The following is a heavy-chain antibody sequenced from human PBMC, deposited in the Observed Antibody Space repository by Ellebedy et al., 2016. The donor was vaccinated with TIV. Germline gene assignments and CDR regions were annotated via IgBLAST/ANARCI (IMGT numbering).Heavy chain of an antibody. V-gene: IGHV1-3*01. Sequence: AASVKVSCKASGYTFTSYAMHWVRQAPGQRLEWMGWINAGNGNTKYSQKFQGRVTITRDTSASTAYMELSSLRSEDTAVYYCARTEYSYGYDYWYFDLWGRGTLVTVSS. J-gene: IGHJ2*01. CDR2: INAGNGNT. D-gene: IGHD5-18*01. CDR3: ARTEYSYGYDYWYFDL. CDR1: GYTFTSYA.